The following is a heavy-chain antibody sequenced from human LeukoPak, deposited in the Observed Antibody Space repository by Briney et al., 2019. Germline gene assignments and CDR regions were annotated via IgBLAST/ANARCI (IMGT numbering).Heavy chain of an antibody. V-gene: IGHV1-2*02. CDR2: INPNSGGT. CDR1: GGTFSSYA. D-gene: IGHD3-22*01. CDR3: ARDGPTMIVVVENWFDP. J-gene: IGHJ5*02. Sequence: ASVKVSCKASGGTFSSYAISWVRQAPGQGLEWMGWINPNSGGTNYAQKFQGRVTMTRDTSISTAYMELSRLRSDDTAVYYCARDGPTMIVVVENWFDPWGQGTLVTVSS.